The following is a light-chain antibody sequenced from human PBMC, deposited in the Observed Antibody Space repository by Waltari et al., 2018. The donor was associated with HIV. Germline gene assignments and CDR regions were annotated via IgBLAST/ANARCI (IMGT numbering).Light chain of an antibody. J-gene: IGKJ2*01. CDR2: LAS. V-gene: IGKV2-28*01. CDR3: MQPLDTPFT. CDR1: RSLVYSNGYNY. Sequence: EIVMTQSPLSMPVTPGEPASISCRSSRSLVYSNGYNYLDWYLQKPGQCRRLLIYLASNRASGVPDRFSGSGSGTEFTLKISRVEPEDVGVYFCMQPLDTPFTFGQGTKLEIK.